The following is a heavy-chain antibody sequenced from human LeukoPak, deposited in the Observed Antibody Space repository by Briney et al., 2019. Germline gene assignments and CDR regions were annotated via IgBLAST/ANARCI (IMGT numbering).Heavy chain of an antibody. CDR3: AWGVLGVDWLFPHFDY. Sequence: RASVKVSCKASGYTFTSYYMHWVRQAPGQGLEWMGIINPSGGSTSYAQKFQGRVTMTRDMSTSTVYMELSSLRSEDTAVYYCAWGVLGVDWLFPHFDYWGQGTLVTVSS. CDR2: INPSGGST. D-gene: IGHD3-9*01. CDR1: GYTFTSYY. J-gene: IGHJ4*02. V-gene: IGHV1-46*01.